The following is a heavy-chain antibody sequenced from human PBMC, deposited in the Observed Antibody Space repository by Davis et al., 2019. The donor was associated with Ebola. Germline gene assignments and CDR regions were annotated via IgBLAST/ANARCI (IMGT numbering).Heavy chain of an antibody. CDR1: GGSFSSYY. CDR3: ARQYYDILSFPHGMDV. CDR2: IYYSGST. V-gene: IGHV4-59*08. J-gene: IGHJ6*02. Sequence: SETLSLTCAVYGGSFSSYYWSWIRQPPGKGLEWIGYIYYSGSTNCNPSLKSRVTISVDTSKNQFSLKLSSVTAADTAVYYCARQYYDILSFPHGMDVWGQGTTVTVSS. D-gene: IGHD3-9*01.